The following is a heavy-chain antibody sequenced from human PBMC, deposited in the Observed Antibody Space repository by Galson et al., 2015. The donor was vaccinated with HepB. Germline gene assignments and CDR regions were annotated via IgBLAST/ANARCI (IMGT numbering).Heavy chain of an antibody. CDR3: ARDALGGGSYGY. Sequence: SVKVSCKASGGTFSSYAISWVRQAPGQGLEWMGGIIPIFGTANYAQKFQGRVTITADESTSTAYMELSSLRSEDTAVYYCARDALGGGSYGYWGQGTLVTVSS. J-gene: IGHJ4*02. CDR2: IIPIFGTA. CDR1: GGTFSSYA. D-gene: IGHD1-26*01. V-gene: IGHV1-69*13.